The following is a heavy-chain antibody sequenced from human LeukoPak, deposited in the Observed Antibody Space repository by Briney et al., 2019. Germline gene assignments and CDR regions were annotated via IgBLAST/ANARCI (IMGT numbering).Heavy chain of an antibody. CDR1: GGSFSGYY. V-gene: IGHV4-34*01. CDR2: INHSGST. D-gene: IGHD6-13*01. J-gene: IGHJ6*02. Sequence: SETLPLTCAVYGGSFSGYYWSWLRQPPGKGQEWIGEINHSGSTNYNPSLKSRVTITVDTSKNQFSLKLSSVTAADTAVYYCASGRSYSSSLYVRSWDGMDVWGQGTTVTVSS. CDR3: ASGRSYSSSLYVRSWDGMDV.